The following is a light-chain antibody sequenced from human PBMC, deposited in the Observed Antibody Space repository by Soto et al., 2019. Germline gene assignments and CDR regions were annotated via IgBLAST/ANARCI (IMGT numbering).Light chain of an antibody. CDR2: KAY. Sequence: DIQMTQSHSTLSASVGDRVTITCRASQSISSWLAWYQQKPGKAPNLLIYKAYSLESVVPSRFSGNGSRTVYTLTISSLQPDYFATYCRHQYISYSRTFGQGTKVESK. J-gene: IGKJ1*01. V-gene: IGKV1-5*03. CDR1: QSISSW. CDR3: HQYISYSRT.